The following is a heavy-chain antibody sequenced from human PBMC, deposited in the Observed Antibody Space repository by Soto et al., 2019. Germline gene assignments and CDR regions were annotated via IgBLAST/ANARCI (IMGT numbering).Heavy chain of an antibody. V-gene: IGHV4-39*01. CDR2: IYYSGST. J-gene: IGHJ4*02. D-gene: IGHD3-9*01. Sequence: SETLSLTCTVSGGSISSSSYYWGWIRQPPGKGLEWIGSIYYSGSTYYNPSLKSRVTISVDTSKNQFSLKLSSVTAADTAVYYCARXEGSYDILTGYPGLPDYWGQGTLVTVSS. CDR1: GGSISSSSYY. CDR3: ARXEGSYDILTGYPGLPDY.